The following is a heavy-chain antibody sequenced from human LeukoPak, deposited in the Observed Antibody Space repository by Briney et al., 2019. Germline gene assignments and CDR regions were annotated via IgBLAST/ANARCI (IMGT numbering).Heavy chain of an antibody. J-gene: IGHJ4*02. Sequence: ASVKVSCKASGYTFTGYYMHWVRQAPGQGLEWMGWINPNSGGTNYAQKFQGRVTMTRDTSISTAYMELSRLRSDDTAVYYCARGSQYSSSWYWIWGQGTLVTVSS. D-gene: IGHD6-13*01. V-gene: IGHV1-2*02. CDR2: INPNSGGT. CDR1: GYTFTGYY. CDR3: ARGSQYSSSWYWI.